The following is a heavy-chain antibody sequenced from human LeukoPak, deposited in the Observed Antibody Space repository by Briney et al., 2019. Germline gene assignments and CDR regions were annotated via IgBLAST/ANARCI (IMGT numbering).Heavy chain of an antibody. D-gene: IGHD3-3*01. Sequence: GGSLRLSCTASGVTFSNYGMSWVRQAPGKGLEWVSVISGSGDNTHYADSVKGRFTLSRDNSKNTLYLQMNSLRAEDTAVYYCPKCVPFYDFWRGLYTDSWGQGTLVIVSS. CDR1: GVTFSNYG. J-gene: IGHJ4*02. CDR3: PKCVPFYDFWRGLYTDS. V-gene: IGHV3-23*01. CDR2: ISGSGDNT.